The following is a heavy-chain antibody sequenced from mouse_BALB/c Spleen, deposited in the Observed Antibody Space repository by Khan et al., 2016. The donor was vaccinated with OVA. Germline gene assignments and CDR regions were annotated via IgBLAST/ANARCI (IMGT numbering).Heavy chain of an antibody. CDR2: INSNGGST. CDR3: AIAPPYY. V-gene: IGHV5-6-3*01. Sequence: EVELVESGGGLVQPGGSLKLSCAASGFTFSSYGMSWVRQTPEKRLEWVASINSNGGSTYYQDRVKGRFTIYRDNAKNTLYLQMSSLKSEDTAMYYCAIAPPYYCGPGTPLSLSS. J-gene: IGHJ2*01. CDR1: GFTFSSYG.